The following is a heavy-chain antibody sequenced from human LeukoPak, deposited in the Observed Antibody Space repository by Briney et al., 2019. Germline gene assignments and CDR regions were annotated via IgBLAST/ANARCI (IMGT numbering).Heavy chain of an antibody. J-gene: IGHJ4*02. CDR2: ISYDGSNK. V-gene: IGHV3-30-3*01. CDR1: GFTFSSYA. D-gene: IGHD3-10*01. CDR3: ARDRLITTVRGVTYYFDY. Sequence: GGSLRLSCAASGFTFSSYAMHWVRQAPGKGLEWVAVISYDGSNKYYADSVKGRFTISRDNSKNTLYLQMNSLRAEDTAVYYCARDRLITTVRGVTYYFDYWGQGTLVTVSS.